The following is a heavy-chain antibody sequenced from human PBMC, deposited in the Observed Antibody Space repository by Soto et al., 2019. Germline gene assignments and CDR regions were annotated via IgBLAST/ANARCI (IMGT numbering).Heavy chain of an antibody. D-gene: IGHD6-6*01. CDR2: ISYDGSNK. CDR3: ATGARPYGMDV. V-gene: IGHV3-30*03. Sequence: QVQLVESGGGVVQPGRSLRLSCAASGFTFSSYGMHWVRQAPGKGLEWVAVISYDGSNKYYADYVKGRFTISRDNSKNTLYLQMNSLRAEDTAVYCCATGARPYGMDVWGQGTTVTVSS. CDR1: GFTFSSYG. J-gene: IGHJ6*02.